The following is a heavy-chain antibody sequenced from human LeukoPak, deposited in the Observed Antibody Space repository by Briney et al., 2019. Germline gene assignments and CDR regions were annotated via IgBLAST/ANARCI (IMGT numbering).Heavy chain of an antibody. Sequence: HPGGSLRLSCAASGFTFSGYWMNWVRQAPGKGLEWVANIKEDGSEKYYVDSVKGRFTISRDNAKNSLYLQMNSLRAEDTAVYYCARVGLGVGSGRKASGFDPWGQGTVVTVSS. V-gene: IGHV3-7*01. CDR2: IKEDGSEK. D-gene: IGHD3-10*01. CDR3: ARVGLGVGSGRKASGFDP. J-gene: IGHJ5*02. CDR1: GFTFSGYW.